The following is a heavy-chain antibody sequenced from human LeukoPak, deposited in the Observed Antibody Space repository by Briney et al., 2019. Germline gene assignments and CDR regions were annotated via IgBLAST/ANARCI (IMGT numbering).Heavy chain of an antibody. CDR2: ISGDGSST. CDR1: VFTFSSFL. V-gene: IGHV3-74*01. J-gene: IGHJ5*02. Sequence: GGSLRLSCAGSVFTFSSFLMHWVRQAPGKGLVWFSRISGDGSSTSYADAVKGRFTISRDNAKNTLYLQMNSLRAEDTAMYYCARPSVGFDPWGQGTLVTVSS. CDR3: ARPSVGFDP.